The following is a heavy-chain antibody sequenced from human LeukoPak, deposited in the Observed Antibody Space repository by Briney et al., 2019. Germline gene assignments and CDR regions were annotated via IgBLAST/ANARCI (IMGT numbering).Heavy chain of an antibody. CDR3: ARPGIVGAPGYFDY. Sequence: SETLSLTCSVSGDSISSSSYYWGWIRQPPGKGLEWIGSIYYSGSTYYNPSLKSRVTISVDTSKNQFSLKLSSVTAADTAVYYCARPGIVGAPGYFDYWGQGTLVTVSS. V-gene: IGHV4-39*01. CDR2: IYYSGST. CDR1: GDSISSSSYY. D-gene: IGHD1-26*01. J-gene: IGHJ4*02.